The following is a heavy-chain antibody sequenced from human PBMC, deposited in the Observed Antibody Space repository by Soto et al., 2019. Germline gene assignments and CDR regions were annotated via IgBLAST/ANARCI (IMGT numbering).Heavy chain of an antibody. CDR2: ISYDGSNK. CDR3: AKASGGGSCYSCYFDY. V-gene: IGHV3-30*18. CDR1: GFTFSTYG. J-gene: IGHJ4*02. Sequence: PGGSLRLSCAGSGFTFSTYGMHWVRQAPGKGLEWVAVISYDGSNKYYADSVKGRFTISRDNSKNTLSLQMNSLRAEDTAVYYCAKASGGGSCYSCYFDYWGQGTLVTVSS. D-gene: IGHD2-15*01.